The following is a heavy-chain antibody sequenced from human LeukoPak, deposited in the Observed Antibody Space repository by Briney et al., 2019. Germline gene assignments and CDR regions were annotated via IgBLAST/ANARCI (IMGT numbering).Heavy chain of an antibody. CDR1: GYTFTGYY. CDR3: ARDLPHYDSSGYFPPGYYYYYMDV. J-gene: IGHJ6*03. V-gene: IGHV1-2*02. CDR2: INPNSGGT. D-gene: IGHD3-22*01. Sequence: ASVKVSCKASGYTFTGYYMHWVRQAPGQGLEWMGWINPNSGGTNYAQKFQGRVTMTRDKSISTAYMELSRLRSDDTAVYYCARDLPHYDSSGYFPPGYYYYYMDVWGKGTTVTVSS.